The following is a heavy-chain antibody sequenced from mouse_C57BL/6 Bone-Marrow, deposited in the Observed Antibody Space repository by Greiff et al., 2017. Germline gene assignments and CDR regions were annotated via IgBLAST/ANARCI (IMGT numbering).Heavy chain of an antibody. V-gene: IGHV1-81*01. CDR3: ARYYYGSSY. Sequence: VKLQESGAELARPGASVKLSCKASGYTFTSYGISWVKQRTGQGLEWIGEIYPRSGNTYYNEKVKGKATLTADKSSSAAYMELRSLTSEDSAVYFCARYYYGSSYWGQGTTLTVSS. CDR1: GYTFTSYG. D-gene: IGHD1-1*01. J-gene: IGHJ2*01. CDR2: IYPRSGNT.